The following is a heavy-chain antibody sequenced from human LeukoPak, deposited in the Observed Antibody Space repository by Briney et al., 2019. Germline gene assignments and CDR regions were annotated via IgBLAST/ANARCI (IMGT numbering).Heavy chain of an antibody. Sequence: SETLSLTCTVSGGSISKFYWNWIRQPPGKGLEWIGYIYYSGNTNYNPSLKSRVTMSVDTSRNQFSLKLSSVTAADTAVYYCARLGTTVTDLDYWGQGTLVTVSS. CDR2: IYYSGNT. CDR1: GGSISKFY. D-gene: IGHD4-17*01. J-gene: IGHJ4*02. CDR3: ARLGTTVTDLDY. V-gene: IGHV4-59*08.